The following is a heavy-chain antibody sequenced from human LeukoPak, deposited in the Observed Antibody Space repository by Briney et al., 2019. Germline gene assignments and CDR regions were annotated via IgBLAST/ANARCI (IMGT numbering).Heavy chain of an antibody. V-gene: IGHV3-48*04. CDR1: GFTFSSYR. J-gene: IGHJ4*02. CDR2: ISSSSSTI. D-gene: IGHD3-10*01. CDR3: ARRNPYGSGSYDY. Sequence: GGSLRLSCAASGFTFSSYRMNWVRQAPGKGLEWVSYISSSSSTIYYADSVKGRLTISRDNAKNSLYLQMNSLTAEDTAVYYCARRNPYGSGSYDYWGQGTLVTVSS.